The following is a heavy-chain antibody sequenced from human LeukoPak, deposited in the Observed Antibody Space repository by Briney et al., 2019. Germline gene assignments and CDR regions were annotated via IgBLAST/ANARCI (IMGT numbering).Heavy chain of an antibody. V-gene: IGHV3-30*18. CDR2: LSYDGINK. CDR1: GFTFSNYG. CDR3: AKDKLRLGDISDY. Sequence: GGSLRLSCAASGFTFSNYGIHWVRQAPGKGLEWVALLSYDGINKNYADSVKGRFTISRDNSKNTLYLQMNSLRAEDTAVYYCAKDKLRLGDISDYWGQGTLVTVSS. J-gene: IGHJ4*02. D-gene: IGHD3-16*01.